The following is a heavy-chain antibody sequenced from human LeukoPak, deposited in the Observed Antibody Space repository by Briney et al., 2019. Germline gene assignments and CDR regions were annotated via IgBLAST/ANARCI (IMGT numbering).Heavy chain of an antibody. V-gene: IGHV4-38-2*02. CDR2: IYHSGSS. CDR3: ASTYDSSGYYYNWFDP. CDR1: GYSISSVYY. J-gene: IGHJ5*02. Sequence: PSETLSLTCIVSGYSISSVYYWGWIRQPPGKGLEWIGSIYHSGSSHYNPSLKGRVTISVDMSNNQFSLKLTSVTAADTAVYYCASTYDSSGYYYNWFDPWGQGTLVTVSS. D-gene: IGHD3-22*01.